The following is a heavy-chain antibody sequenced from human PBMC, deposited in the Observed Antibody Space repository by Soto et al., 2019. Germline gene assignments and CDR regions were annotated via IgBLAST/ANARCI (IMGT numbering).Heavy chain of an antibody. J-gene: IGHJ3*02. CDR3: ARDFLPHSSGSSDAFDI. Sequence: GGSLRLSCAASGFTFSSYAMHWVRQAPGKGLEWVAVISYDGSNKYYADSVKGRFTISRDNSKNTLYLQMNSLRAEDTAVYYCARDFLPHSSGSSDAFDIWGQGTMVTVSS. CDR1: GFTFSSYA. D-gene: IGHD3-22*01. V-gene: IGHV3-30-3*01. CDR2: ISYDGSNK.